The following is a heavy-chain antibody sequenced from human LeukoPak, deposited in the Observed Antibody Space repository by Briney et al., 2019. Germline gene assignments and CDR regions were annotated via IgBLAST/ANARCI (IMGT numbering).Heavy chain of an antibody. CDR1: GGSISSYY. V-gene: IGHV4-59*01. CDR2: IYYSGST. D-gene: IGHD6-19*01. CDR3: ARVYSSGWARGTIDY. Sequence: SETLSLTCTVSGGSISSYYWSWIRQPPGKGLEWIGYIYYSGSTNYNPSLKSRVTISVDTSENQFSLKLSSVTAADTAVYYCARVYSSGWARGTIDYWGQGTLVTVSS. J-gene: IGHJ4*02.